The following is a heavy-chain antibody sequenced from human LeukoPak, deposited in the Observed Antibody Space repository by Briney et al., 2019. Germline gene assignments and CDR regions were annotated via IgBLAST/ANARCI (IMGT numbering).Heavy chain of an antibody. CDR3: ARHGGYYFDY. Sequence: SETLSLTCGAYGGSLSGHWSWIRQPPGKGLEWIGQIHHSGSTSYNPSLKSRVIISVDMSKNQFSLKLSSVTAADMAVYYCARHGGYYFDYWGQGVLVTVSS. V-gene: IGHV4-34*01. CDR1: GGSLSGH. J-gene: IGHJ4*02. D-gene: IGHD3-16*01. CDR2: IHHSGST.